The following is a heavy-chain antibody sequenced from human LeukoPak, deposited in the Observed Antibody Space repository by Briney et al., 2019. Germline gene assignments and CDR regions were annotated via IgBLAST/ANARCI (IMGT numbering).Heavy chain of an antibody. D-gene: IGHD3-10*02. V-gene: IGHV3-53*01. CDR1: GLTVSRNY. J-gene: IGHJ6*04. CDR3: GELGITMIGGV. Sequence: GGSLRLSCAASGLTVSRNYMSWVRQAPGKGLESVSVIYSGGSTYYADSVKGRFTISRDNAKNSLYLQMNSLRAEDTAVYYCGELGITMIGGVWGKGTTVTISS. CDR2: IYSGGST.